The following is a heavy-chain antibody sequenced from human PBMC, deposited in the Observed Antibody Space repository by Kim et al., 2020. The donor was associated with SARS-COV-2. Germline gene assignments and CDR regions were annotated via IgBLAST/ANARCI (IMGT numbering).Heavy chain of an antibody. CDR1: GFNIKTYA. Sequence: GGSLRLSCAASGFNIKTYAMHWVRQAPGKGLEWVAAITYDGSNGYYADSVKGRFTISRDNSKNTLSLQMNSLTANDMAVYYCTRENDAFDIWGQGTLVTVSS. J-gene: IGHJ4*02. CDR3: TRENDAFDI. CDR2: ITYDGSNG. V-gene: IGHV3-30*03.